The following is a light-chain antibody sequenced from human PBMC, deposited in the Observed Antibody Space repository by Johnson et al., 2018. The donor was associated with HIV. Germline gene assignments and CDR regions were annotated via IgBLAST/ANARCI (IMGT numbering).Light chain of an antibody. J-gene: IGLJ1*01. CDR3: GTWDSSLSAGEV. CDR2: DNN. V-gene: IGLV1-51*01. Sequence: QSVLTQPPSVSAAPGQKVTISCSGSSSNIGNNYVSWYQQVPGAAPKLLIYDNNKRPSGIPDRFSGSMSGTSATLGITGLQTGDEADYYCGTWDSSLSAGEVFGTGTKVTVL. CDR1: SSNIGNNY.